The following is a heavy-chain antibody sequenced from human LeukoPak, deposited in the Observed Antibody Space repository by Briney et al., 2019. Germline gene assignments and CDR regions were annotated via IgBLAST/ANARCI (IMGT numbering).Heavy chain of an antibody. CDR2: IRYDGSNK. D-gene: IGHD3-22*01. CDR3: AKGPGRYDSSGYPEAFDI. J-gene: IGHJ3*02. CDR1: GFTFSSYG. V-gene: IGHV3-30*02. Sequence: GGSLRLSCAASGFTFSSYGMHWVRQAPGKGLEWVAFIRYDGSNKYYADCVKGRFTISRDNSKNTLYLQMNSLRAEDTAVYYCAKGPGRYDSSGYPEAFDIWGQGTMVTVSS.